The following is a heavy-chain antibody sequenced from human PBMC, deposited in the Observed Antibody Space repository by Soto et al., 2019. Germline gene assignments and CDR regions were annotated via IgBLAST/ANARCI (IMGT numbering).Heavy chain of an antibody. D-gene: IGHD3-22*01. J-gene: IGHJ3*02. Sequence: SVKVSCKASGGTFSSYAISWVRQAPGQGLEWMXGXIXXXGXAXXXQXXXXRVTITADKSTSTAYMELRSLRSEDTAVYYCARDLNMIVVSAFDIWGQGTMVTVSS. CDR2: XIXXXGXA. CDR3: ARDLNMIVVSAFDI. V-gene: IGHV1-69*06. CDR1: GGTFSSYA.